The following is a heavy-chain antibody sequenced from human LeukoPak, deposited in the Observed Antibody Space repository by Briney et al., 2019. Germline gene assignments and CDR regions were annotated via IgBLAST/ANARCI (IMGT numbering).Heavy chain of an antibody. Sequence: GGSLRLSCAASGFTFSDANMNWVRQAPGKGLEWVSSINSRNTDIHYAESVKGRFTISRDNAKSSLYLQMNSLRVEDTALYYCARDARGGSWSDYWGQGTLVTVSS. CDR1: GFTFSDAN. D-gene: IGHD1-26*01. CDR3: ARDARGGSWSDY. J-gene: IGHJ4*02. V-gene: IGHV3-69-1*01. CDR2: INSRNTDI.